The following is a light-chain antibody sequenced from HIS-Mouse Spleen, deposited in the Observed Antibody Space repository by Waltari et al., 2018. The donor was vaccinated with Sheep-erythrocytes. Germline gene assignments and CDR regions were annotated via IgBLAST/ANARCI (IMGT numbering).Light chain of an antibody. CDR2: AAS. CDR1: QGISSY. Sequence: AIWMTQSPSLLSASTGDRVTISSRMSQGISSYLACYQQKPGKAPELLIYAASTLQSGVLSRFSGSGSGTDFTLTISCLQSEDFATYYCQQYYSFPYTFGQGTKLEIK. CDR3: QQYYSFPYT. J-gene: IGKJ2*01. V-gene: IGKV1D-8*02.